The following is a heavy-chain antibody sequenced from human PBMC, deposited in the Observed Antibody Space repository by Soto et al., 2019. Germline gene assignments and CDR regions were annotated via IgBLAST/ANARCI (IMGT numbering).Heavy chain of an antibody. J-gene: IGHJ4*02. V-gene: IGHV3-13*04. Sequence: EVQLEESGGGLVQPGGSLRLSCAASGFTFSSYDMHWVRQVTGKGLEWVSTFGSSGDTYYPGSLKGRFTISRENAKNSLYLQMNSLRAEDTAVYYCARGGASHNSGYYYFGLWGQGPLLTVSS. D-gene: IGHD3-22*01. CDR1: GFTFSSYD. CDR2: FGSSGDT. CDR3: ARGGASHNSGYYYFGL.